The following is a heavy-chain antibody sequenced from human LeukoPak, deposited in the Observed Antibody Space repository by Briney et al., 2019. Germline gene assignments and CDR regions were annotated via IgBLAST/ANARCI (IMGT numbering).Heavy chain of an antibody. D-gene: IGHD5-18*01. CDR2: INPSGGST. J-gene: IGHJ5*02. Sequence: ASVKVSCRASGYTFTSYYIHWVRQAPGQGLEWMGIINPSGGSTNYAQKFQSRVTMTRDKSTSTVYMELSSLRSEDTAVYYCTRARGYSSGFDPWGQGTLVTVSS. V-gene: IGHV1-46*03. CDR1: GYTFTSYY. CDR3: TRARGYSSGFDP.